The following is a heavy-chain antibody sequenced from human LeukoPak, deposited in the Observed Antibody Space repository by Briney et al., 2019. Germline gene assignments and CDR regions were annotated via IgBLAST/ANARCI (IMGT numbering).Heavy chain of an antibody. CDR1: GYTFTGYY. Sequence: GASVKVSCKASGYTFTGYYMHWVRQAPGQGLEWMGWINPNSGGTNYAQKFQGRVTMTRDTSISTAYMELSRLRSDDTAVYYCARGWERYSYGYPDYWGQGTLVTVPS. D-gene: IGHD5-18*01. CDR3: ARGWERYSYGYPDY. V-gene: IGHV1-2*02. CDR2: INPNSGGT. J-gene: IGHJ4*02.